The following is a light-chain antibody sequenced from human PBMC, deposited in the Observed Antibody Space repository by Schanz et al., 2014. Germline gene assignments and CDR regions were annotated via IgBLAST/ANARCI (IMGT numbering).Light chain of an antibody. CDR2: GAS. CDR3: QQYNSWPPRYT. J-gene: IGKJ2*01. Sequence: EIVMTQSPATLSVSPGERATLSCRASQSVSSNLAWYQQKPGQAPRLLIYGASTRATGIPARFSGSGSGTDFTLTISSLEPEDFAVYYCQQYNSWPPRYTFGQGTKLEIK. V-gene: IGKV3-15*01. CDR1: QSVSSN.